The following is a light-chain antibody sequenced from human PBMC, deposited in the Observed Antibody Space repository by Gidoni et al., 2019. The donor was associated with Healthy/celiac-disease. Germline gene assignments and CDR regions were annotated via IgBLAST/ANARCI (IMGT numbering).Light chain of an antibody. CDR3: QQGYSTPLYT. CDR2: AES. Sequence: DIQMTQSPSSLSASVGDRVTITCRASQSISSYLNWYQQKPGKAPKLLIYAESSLQSGVPSRFSGSGSGTDFTLTISSLQPEDFATYYCQQGYSTPLYTFGQXTKLEIK. CDR1: QSISSY. V-gene: IGKV1-39*01. J-gene: IGKJ2*01.